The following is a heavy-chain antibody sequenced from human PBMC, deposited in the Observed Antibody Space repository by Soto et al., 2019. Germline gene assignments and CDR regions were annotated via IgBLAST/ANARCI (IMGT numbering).Heavy chain of an antibody. Sequence: LRLSCAASGFTFSSYAMSWVRQAPGKGLEWVSAIGGSGGSTYYADSVKGRFTISRDNSKNTLYLQMNSLRAEDTAVYYCAKELLDYGGNPRPYYYYGMDVWGQGTTVTVS. CDR3: AKELLDYGGNPRPYYYYGMDV. V-gene: IGHV3-23*01. CDR2: IGGSGGST. J-gene: IGHJ6*02. D-gene: IGHD4-17*01. CDR1: GFTFSSYA.